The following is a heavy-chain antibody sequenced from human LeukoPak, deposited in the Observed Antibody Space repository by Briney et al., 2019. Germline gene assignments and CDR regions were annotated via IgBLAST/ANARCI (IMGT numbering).Heavy chain of an antibody. CDR2: MYSNIYSSGDI. CDR1: GGSINSYY. Sequence: SETLSLTCTVSGGSINSYYWSWIRQPAGKGLEWIGRMYSNIYSSGDINYNPSLKSRVTISVDTSKNQFSLKLSSVTAADTAVYYCARLGWFGEELLNWFDPWGQGTLVTVSS. V-gene: IGHV4-4*07. J-gene: IGHJ5*02. CDR3: ARLGWFGEELLNWFDP. D-gene: IGHD3-10*01.